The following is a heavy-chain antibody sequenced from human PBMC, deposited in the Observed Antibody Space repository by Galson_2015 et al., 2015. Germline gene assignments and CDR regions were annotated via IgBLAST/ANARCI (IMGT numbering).Heavy chain of an antibody. J-gene: IGHJ3*02. CDR3: ARETADKRSLVHYGIAFDI. Sequence: SVKVSCKASGGTFSSYAISWVRQAPGQGLEWMGGIIPIFGTANYAQKFQGRVTITADESTSTAYMELSSLRSEDTAVYYCARETADKRSLVHYGIAFDIWGQGTMVTVSS. CDR1: GGTFSSYA. V-gene: IGHV1-69*13. D-gene: IGHD4-17*01. CDR2: IIPIFGTA.